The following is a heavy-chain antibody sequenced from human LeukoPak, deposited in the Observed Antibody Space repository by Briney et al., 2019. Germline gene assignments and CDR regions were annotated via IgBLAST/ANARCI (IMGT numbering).Heavy chain of an antibody. V-gene: IGHV4-4*02. CDR1: GGSISSSNW. CDR3: ARDRAHDGSGSYYDY. CDR2: IYHSGST. Sequence: PSETLSLTCAVSGGSISSSNWWSWVRQPPGKGLEWIGEIYHSGSTNYNPSLKSRVTISVDKSKNQFSLKLSSVTAADTAVYYCARDRAHDGSGSYYDYWGQGTLVTVSS. J-gene: IGHJ4*02. D-gene: IGHD3-10*01.